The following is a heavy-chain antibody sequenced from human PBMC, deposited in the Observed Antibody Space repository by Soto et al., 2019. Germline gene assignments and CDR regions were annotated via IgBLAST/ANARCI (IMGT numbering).Heavy chain of an antibody. CDR2: IYYSGSA. Sequence: SETLSLTCTVSGGSISSYYWSWIRQPPGKGLEWIGYIYYSGSANYNPSLKSRVTISLDTSKNQFSLKLTSVTAADTAVYYCARGHGSGWQKFEYWGQGTLVTVSS. V-gene: IGHV4-59*01. CDR3: ARGHGSGWQKFEY. D-gene: IGHD6-19*01. J-gene: IGHJ4*02. CDR1: GGSISSYY.